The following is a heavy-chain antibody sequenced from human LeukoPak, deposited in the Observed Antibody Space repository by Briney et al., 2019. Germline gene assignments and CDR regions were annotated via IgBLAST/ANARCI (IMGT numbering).Heavy chain of an antibody. CDR3: AGYWSRFDY. J-gene: IGHJ4*02. V-gene: IGHV4-59*08. Sequence: PSETLSLTCTVSGGSISSYYWSWIRQPPGKGLEWIGYIYYSGTTNYNPSLKSRVTISVDTSKNQFSLKLSSVTAADTAVYFCAGYWSRFDYWGQGTLVTVSS. D-gene: IGHD1-1*01. CDR2: IYYSGTT. CDR1: GGSISSYY.